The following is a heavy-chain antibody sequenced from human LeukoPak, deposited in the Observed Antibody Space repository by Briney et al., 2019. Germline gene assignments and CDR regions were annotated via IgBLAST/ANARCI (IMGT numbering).Heavy chain of an antibody. CDR3: ARDRGSVPKVRWFDP. CDR1: GGTFSSYA. Sequence: SVKVSCKASGGTFSSYAIGWVRQAPGQGLEWMGRIIPILGIANYAQKFQGRVTITADKSTSTAYMELSSLRSEDTAVYYCARDRGSVPKVRWFDPWGQGTLVTVSS. D-gene: IGHD2-2*01. V-gene: IGHV1-69*04. CDR2: IIPILGIA. J-gene: IGHJ5*02.